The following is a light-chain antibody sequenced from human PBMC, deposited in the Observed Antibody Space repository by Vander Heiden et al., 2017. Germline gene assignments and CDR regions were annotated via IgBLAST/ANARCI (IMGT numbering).Light chain of an antibody. V-gene: IGKV1-9*01. CDR2: SAS. J-gene: IGKJ5*01. Sequence: DIPLTHSPSFLPPSVGARFSTPVRASRGISSSLAWYKEKPGRAPKLLIYSASTVQSGVPSRFSGSGSGTELTLTIRGLQPEDFATYYCQQIKSYPITFGQGTQLEIK. CDR1: RGISSS. CDR3: QQIKSYPIT.